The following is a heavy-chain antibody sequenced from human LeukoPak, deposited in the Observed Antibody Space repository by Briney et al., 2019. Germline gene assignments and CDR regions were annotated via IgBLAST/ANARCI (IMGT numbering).Heavy chain of an antibody. V-gene: IGHV1-46*01. CDR3: AREGVVLVDAVRYYYYGMDV. Sequence: ASVKVSCKASGYNFISYYMHWVRQAPGQGLEWMGIINPSGGSTSYAQKFQDRVTMTRDTSTSTVYMELSSLKSEDTAVYYCAREGVVLVDAVRYYYYGMDVWGQGTTVTVSS. J-gene: IGHJ6*02. CDR2: INPSGGST. D-gene: IGHD2-8*01. CDR1: GYNFISYY.